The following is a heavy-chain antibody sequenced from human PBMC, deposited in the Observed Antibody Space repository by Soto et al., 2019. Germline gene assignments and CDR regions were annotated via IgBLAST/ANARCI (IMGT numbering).Heavy chain of an antibody. Sequence: QVQLVESGGGVVQPGGSLRLSCAASAFTFSRHRMHWVRQAPGKGLQWVGVIWSDGSNQRYAESVKGRFTISRDNSKNTLYLQMNSLRAEDTAVYYCARERTFGENNHNYMDVWGTGITVTVSS. J-gene: IGHJ6*03. D-gene: IGHD3-10*01. CDR2: IWSDGSNQ. CDR3: ARERTFGENNHNYMDV. V-gene: IGHV3-33*01. CDR1: AFTFSRHR.